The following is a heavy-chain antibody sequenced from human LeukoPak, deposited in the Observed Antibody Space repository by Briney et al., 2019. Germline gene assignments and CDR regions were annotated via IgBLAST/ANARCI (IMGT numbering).Heavy chain of an antibody. D-gene: IGHD3-16*01. V-gene: IGHV3-48*01. CDR3: ARDRAGGDAFDI. CDR2: ISDNSRTR. CDR1: GFTFTSYS. J-gene: IGHJ3*02. Sequence: PGGSLRLSCAASGFTFTSYSMNWVRQAPGKGVEWVSYISDNSRTRYYADPVKGRFTISRDNAKKSLYLQMDRLRGEDTPVYYCARDRAGGDAFDIWGQGTMVTVSS.